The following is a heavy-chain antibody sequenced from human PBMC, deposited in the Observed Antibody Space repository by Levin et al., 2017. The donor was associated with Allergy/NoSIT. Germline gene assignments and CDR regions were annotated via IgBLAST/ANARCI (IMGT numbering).Heavy chain of an antibody. CDR2: IRSKAYGGTS. D-gene: IGHD3-3*02. CDR3: TRDHFRPGDYFDY. J-gene: IGHJ4*02. Sequence: GGSLRLSCAASGFTFGDYAMNWFRQAPGKELEWVGFIRSKAYGGTSEYAASVKGRFSISRDDSKSIAYLQMNSLKTEDTAGYYGTRDHFRPGDYFDYWGQGTLVTVSS. CDR1: GFTFGDYA. V-gene: IGHV3-49*03.